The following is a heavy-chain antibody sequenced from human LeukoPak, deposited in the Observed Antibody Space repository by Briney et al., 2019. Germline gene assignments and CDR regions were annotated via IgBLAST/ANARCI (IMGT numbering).Heavy chain of an antibody. J-gene: IGHJ4*02. Sequence: PGGSLRLSCAPSGFTFRSYAMTWVRQAPGKGLEWVSSISGSGGNTYYADSVKGRFTISRDNSKNWLYLQMSSLRAEDTAVYYCAKMKGITMVRGIFDYWGQGTLVTVSS. CDR1: GFTFRSYA. CDR3: AKMKGITMVRGIFDY. D-gene: IGHD3-10*01. V-gene: IGHV3-23*01. CDR2: ISGSGGNT.